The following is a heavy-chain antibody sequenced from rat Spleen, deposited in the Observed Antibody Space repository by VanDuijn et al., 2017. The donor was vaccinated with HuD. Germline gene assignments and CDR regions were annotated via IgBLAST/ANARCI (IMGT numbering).Heavy chain of an antibody. J-gene: IGHJ2*01. D-gene: IGHD1-1*01. V-gene: IGHV2S8*01. CDR3: TRETFSDTFFDY. Sequence: GVSWVRQPPGKGLEWIAAISSGGKTFYNSVLKSRLSISRDTSKSQVFLKMNNLQTEDTAIYFCTRETFSDTFFDYWGQGVMVTVSS. CDR2: ISSGGKT. CDR1: G.